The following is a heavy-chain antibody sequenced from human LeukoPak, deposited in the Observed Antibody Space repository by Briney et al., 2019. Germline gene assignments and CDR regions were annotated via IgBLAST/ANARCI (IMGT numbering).Heavy chain of an antibody. CDR3: ASFGYSYGEGDYYYYMDV. Sequence: GGSLRLSCAVSGFTFSDYYMGWIRQAPGKGLEWVSYISSSGSTTYYPDSVKGRFTISRDNAKNSLYLQMNSLRAEDTAVYYCASFGYSYGEGDYYYYMDVWGKGTTVTVSS. CDR1: GFTFSDYY. V-gene: IGHV3-11*04. CDR2: ISSSGSTT. D-gene: IGHD5-18*01. J-gene: IGHJ6*03.